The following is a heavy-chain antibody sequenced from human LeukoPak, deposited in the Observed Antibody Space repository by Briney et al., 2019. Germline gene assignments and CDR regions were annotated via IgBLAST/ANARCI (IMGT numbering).Heavy chain of an antibody. J-gene: IGHJ6*02. Sequence: SETLSLTCTVSGGPISSYYWSWIRQPPGKGLEWIGYIYDSGSTNYNPSLKSRVTISVDTSKNQFSLKLSSVTAADTAVYYRARGGSGYDSFYYYGMDVWGQGTTVTVSS. CDR2: IYDSGST. CDR1: GGPISSYY. D-gene: IGHD5-12*01. CDR3: ARGGSGYDSFYYYGMDV. V-gene: IGHV4-59*01.